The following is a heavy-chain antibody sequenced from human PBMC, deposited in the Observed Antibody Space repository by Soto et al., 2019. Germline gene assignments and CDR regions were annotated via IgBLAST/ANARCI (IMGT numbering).Heavy chain of an antibody. CDR2: INTDGSQK. Sequence: VGSLRLSCAASGFTFNSYWMIWVRQAPGKGLEWVANINTDGSQKHSVDSVKGRFTFSRDNGKNSLYLQMNSLRVEDTAVYYCARVSRRNTFDVWGQGTMVTVSS. J-gene: IGHJ3*01. CDR3: ARVSRRNTFDV. CDR1: GFTFNSYW. V-gene: IGHV3-7*01.